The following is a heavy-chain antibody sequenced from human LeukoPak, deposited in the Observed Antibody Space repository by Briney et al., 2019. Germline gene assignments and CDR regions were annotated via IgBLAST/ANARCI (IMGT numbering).Heavy chain of an antibody. Sequence: GGSLRLSSAAYGFTFSSYWMNWARQAPGKGLEWVASINHNGNVNYYVDSVKGRFTISRDNAKNSLYLQMSNLRAEDTAVYYCARDADSSSWSMYYYYGMDVWGQGTTVTVSS. CDR3: ARDADSSSWSMYYYYGMDV. D-gene: IGHD6-13*01. V-gene: IGHV3-7*01. CDR1: GFTFSSYW. CDR2: INHNGNVN. J-gene: IGHJ6*02.